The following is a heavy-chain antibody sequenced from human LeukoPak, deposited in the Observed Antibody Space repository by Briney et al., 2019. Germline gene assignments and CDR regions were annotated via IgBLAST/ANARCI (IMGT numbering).Heavy chain of an antibody. CDR2: IYRGGST. J-gene: IGHJ3*02. V-gene: IGHV3-66*01. Sequence: GGSLRLSCAASGFTVSTSYMSWVRQAPGKGLEWVSLIYRGGSTNYADSVKGRFTISRDNSKNTLYLQMNSLRAEDTAVYYCAREPYYYGSGSYYDAFDIWGQGTMVTVSS. D-gene: IGHD3-10*01. CDR3: AREPYYYGSGSYYDAFDI. CDR1: GFTVSTSY.